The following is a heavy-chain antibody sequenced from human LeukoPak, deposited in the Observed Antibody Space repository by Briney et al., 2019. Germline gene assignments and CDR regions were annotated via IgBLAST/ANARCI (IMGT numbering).Heavy chain of an antibody. Sequence: NWVRQAPXKGLEWGSYISSSRSTIYYADSVKGGFTISRDNAKNSLYLQMNSLRAEDTAVYYCARGLGSGRHAFDIWGQGTMVTASS. CDR2: ISSSRSTI. D-gene: IGHD3-10*01. CDR3: ARGLGSGRHAFDI. J-gene: IGHJ3*02. V-gene: IGHV3-48*01.